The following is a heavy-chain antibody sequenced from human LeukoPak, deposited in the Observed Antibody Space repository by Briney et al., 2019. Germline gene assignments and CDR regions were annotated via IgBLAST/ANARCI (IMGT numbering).Heavy chain of an antibody. V-gene: IGHV1-18*01. J-gene: IGHJ5*02. Sequence: ASVKVSCKASGYAFTGYGISWVRQAPGQGIEWMGCISAYSGNTKYAQQLQGRVTMTTDTSTSTAYMELRSLRSDDTAVYYCARNFLGSWYDVGRWSDPWGQGTLVTVSS. D-gene: IGHD6-13*01. CDR2: ISAYSGNT. CDR3: ARNFLGSWYDVGRWSDP. CDR1: GYAFTGYG.